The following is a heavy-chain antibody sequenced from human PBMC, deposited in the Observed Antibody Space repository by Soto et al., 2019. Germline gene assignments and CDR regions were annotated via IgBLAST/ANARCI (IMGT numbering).Heavy chain of an antibody. CDR3: VTGGMEPFEH. Sequence: GGSLILSCSASVFTFVNYLIHLFLQAPGKGLVWVSRISDYGRINYADSVKDRFIISRDDARSELYLQLNDLRVEDTATYYCVTGGMEPFEHWGQGDLVHVSS. CDR1: VFTFVNYL. V-gene: IGHV3-74*01. J-gene: IGHJ4*02. D-gene: IGHD1-1*01. CDR2: ISDYGRI.